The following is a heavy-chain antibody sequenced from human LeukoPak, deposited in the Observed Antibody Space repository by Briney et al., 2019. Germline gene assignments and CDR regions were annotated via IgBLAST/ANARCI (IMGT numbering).Heavy chain of an antibody. CDR1: GFTFSRYW. Sequence: GGSLRLSCAASGFTFSRYWMGWVRQAPGKGLEWVANINQDGSEKYYVDSVKGRFTISRDDAQNSLYLQMNSLRAEDTAVYYCAREGVVNGMDVWGQGTTVIVSS. CDR2: INQDGSEK. J-gene: IGHJ6*02. CDR3: AREGVVNGMDV. V-gene: IGHV3-7*01. D-gene: IGHD3-22*01.